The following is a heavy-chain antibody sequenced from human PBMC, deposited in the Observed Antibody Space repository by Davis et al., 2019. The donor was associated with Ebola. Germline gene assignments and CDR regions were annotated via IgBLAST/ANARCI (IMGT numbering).Heavy chain of an antibody. Sequence: GGSLRLSCAASGFTFSSYGMHWVRQAPGKGLEWVAVISYDGSNKYYADSVKGRFTISRDNSKNTLYLQMNSLRAEDTAVYYCAKTAAAGTYWGQGTLVTVSS. D-gene: IGHD6-13*01. V-gene: IGHV3-30*18. J-gene: IGHJ4*02. CDR2: ISYDGSNK. CDR3: AKTAAAGTY. CDR1: GFTFSSYG.